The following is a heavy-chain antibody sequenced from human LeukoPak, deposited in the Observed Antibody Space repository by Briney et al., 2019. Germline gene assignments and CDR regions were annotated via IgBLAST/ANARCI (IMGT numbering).Heavy chain of an antibody. V-gene: IGHV1-46*01. Sequence: GASVKVSCKASGGTFSSYAISWVRQAPGQGLEWMGIINPSGGSTSYAQKFQGRVTMTRDTSTSIVYMELSSLRSEDTAVYYCAREVQERRFLEWLPGIFDYWGQGTLVTVSS. CDR1: GGTFSSYA. CDR2: INPSGGST. CDR3: AREVQERRFLEWLPGIFDY. D-gene: IGHD3-3*01. J-gene: IGHJ4*02.